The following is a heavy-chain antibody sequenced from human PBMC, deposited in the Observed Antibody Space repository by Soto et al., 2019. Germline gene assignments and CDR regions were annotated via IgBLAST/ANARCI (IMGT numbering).Heavy chain of an antibody. CDR3: TSEKGWRQSPLDS. V-gene: IGHV3-15*01. J-gene: IGHJ5*01. CDR2: IKSKSSGGTT. CDR1: GFIFRNAW. D-gene: IGHD4-4*01. Sequence: LVESGGGLVKPGGSIRLSCAASGFIFRNAWMSWVRQAPGKGLEWVGRIKSKSSGGTTDCAAPVEGRVTITRDDSKSILYLQMTSLTVEDTAVYFCTSEKGWRQSPLDSWGQGALVTVSS.